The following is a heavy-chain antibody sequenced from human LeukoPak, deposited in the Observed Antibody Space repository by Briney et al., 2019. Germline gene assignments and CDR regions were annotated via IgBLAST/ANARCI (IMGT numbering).Heavy chain of an antibody. D-gene: IGHD6-13*01. J-gene: IGHJ3*01. CDR1: GFTFSGSA. Sequence: PGGSLRLSCAASGFTFSGSAMHWVRQASGKGLEWVGRIRSKANSYATAYAASVKGRFTISRDDSKNTAYLQMNSLKNEDTAVYYCTRSPYSSSFHWGQGTMVTVSS. CDR3: TRSPYSSSFH. V-gene: IGHV3-73*01. CDR2: IRSKANSYAT.